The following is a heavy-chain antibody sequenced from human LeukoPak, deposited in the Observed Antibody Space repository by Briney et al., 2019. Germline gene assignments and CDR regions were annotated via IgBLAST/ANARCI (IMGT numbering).Heavy chain of an antibody. J-gene: IGHJ4*02. Sequence: SGTLSLTCAVSGGSLSTISWWVWLRPPPGKGLGWIGEVYHSGGGNKNYNPSLKSRATISIDTSRNQFSLNLRSVTAADTAVYFCARDNPRTTGYSSGSTFDFWGQGILVTVSS. CDR1: GGSLSTISW. CDR2: VYHSGGGNK. V-gene: IGHV4-4*02. CDR3: ARDNPRTTGYSSGSTFDF. D-gene: IGHD6-19*01.